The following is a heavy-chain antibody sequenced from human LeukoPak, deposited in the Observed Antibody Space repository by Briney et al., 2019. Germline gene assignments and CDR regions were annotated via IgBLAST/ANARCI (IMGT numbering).Heavy chain of an antibody. CDR3: ARHSGSGSYYTDNFDF. V-gene: IGHV3-7*01. CDR2: IKQDGSEK. J-gene: IGHJ4*02. Sequence: PGGSLRLSCAASGFTFSSYSMNWVRQAPGKGLEWVANIKQDGSEKYYVDSVKGRFTISRDNAKNSLSLQMSSLRAEDTAVYFCARHSGSGSYYTDNFDFWGQGTLVTVSS. D-gene: IGHD3-10*01. CDR1: GFTFSSYS.